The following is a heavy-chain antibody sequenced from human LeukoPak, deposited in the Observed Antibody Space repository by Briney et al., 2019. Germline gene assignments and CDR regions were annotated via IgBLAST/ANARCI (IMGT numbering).Heavy chain of an antibody. CDR1: GGTFSSYA. Sequence: SVKVSCKASGGTFSSYAISWVRQAPGQGLEWMGGIIPIFGTANYAQKFQGRVTITADESTSTAYMELSSLRSEDTAVYYCARDQLPTGSYYDSSGYNTFDYWGQGTLVTVSS. V-gene: IGHV1-69*13. CDR2: IIPIFGTA. D-gene: IGHD3-22*01. CDR3: ARDQLPTGSYYDSSGYNTFDY. J-gene: IGHJ4*02.